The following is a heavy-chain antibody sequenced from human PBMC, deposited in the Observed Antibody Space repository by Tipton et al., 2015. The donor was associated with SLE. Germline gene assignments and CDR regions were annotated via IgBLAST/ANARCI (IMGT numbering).Heavy chain of an antibody. CDR3: AREGLVVPNYFDY. Sequence: TLSLTCAVSGGSVSGYFWSWIRQSPGTGLEWLGEINHGGGTNYNPSLKSRVTILIDTSENKFSLNLKSVTAADTAVYYCAREGLVVPNYFDYWGQGTLVTVSS. CDR2: INHGGGT. D-gene: IGHD2-8*02. J-gene: IGHJ4*02. CDR1: GGSVSGYF. V-gene: IGHV4-34*01.